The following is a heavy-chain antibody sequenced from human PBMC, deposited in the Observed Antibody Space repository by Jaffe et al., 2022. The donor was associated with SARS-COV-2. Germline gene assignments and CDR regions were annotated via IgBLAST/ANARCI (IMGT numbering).Heavy chain of an antibody. J-gene: IGHJ2*01. Sequence: EVQLLESGGGLVQPGGSLRLSCAASGFTFSSYAMSWVRQAPGKGLEWVSAISGSGGSTYYADSVKGRFTISRDNSKNTLYLQMNSLRAEDTAVYYCAKGAMGYGLNYDRGNWYFDLWGRGTLVTVSS. CDR2: ISGSGGST. CDR1: GFTFSSYA. V-gene: IGHV3-23*01. D-gene: IGHD3-22*01. CDR3: AKGAMGYGLNYDRGNWYFDL.